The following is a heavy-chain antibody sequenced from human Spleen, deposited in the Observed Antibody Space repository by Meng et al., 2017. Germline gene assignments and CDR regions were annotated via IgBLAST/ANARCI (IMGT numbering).Heavy chain of an antibody. Sequence: QVQVVQSGAEVKKPGASVKVSCKASGYTFTGYYMHWVRQAPGQGLEWMGWMNPNSGNTGYAQKFQGRVTMTRNTSISTAYMELSSLRSEDTAVYYCARGRRTNVRGVIIYYFDYWGQGTLVTVSS. CDR1: GYTFTGYY. CDR3: ARGRRTNVRGVIIYYFDY. D-gene: IGHD3-10*02. J-gene: IGHJ4*02. CDR2: MNPNSGNT. V-gene: IGHV1-8*02.